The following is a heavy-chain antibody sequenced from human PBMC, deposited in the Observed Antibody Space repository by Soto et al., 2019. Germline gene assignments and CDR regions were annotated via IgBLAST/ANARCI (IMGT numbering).Heavy chain of an antibody. Sequence: QVQLVQSGAEVKNRGSSVKVSCKASGDTFSRSTISWVRQAPGQRLEWMGRIIPVLGVENHAQNFQGRVTVTADKSTSPAYLELSSLKSEDTAIYYCASSTAGVYVFHDWGQGTLVTVSS. V-gene: IGHV1-69*02. CDR1: GDTFSRST. CDR2: IIPVLGVE. CDR3: ASSTAGVYVFHD. D-gene: IGHD2-8*01. J-gene: IGHJ4*02.